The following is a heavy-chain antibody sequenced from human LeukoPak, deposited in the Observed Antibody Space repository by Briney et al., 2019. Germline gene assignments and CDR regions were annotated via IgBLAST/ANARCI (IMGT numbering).Heavy chain of an antibody. Sequence: GRSLRLSCAASGLTFDDYAMHWVRQAPGKGLEGVSGIRWNSGSIGYAASVKGRFTISRDNAKNSLYLQMNSLRAEDTALYYCAKGYRKYSYGPALDYWGQGTLVIVSS. CDR1: GLTFDDYA. V-gene: IGHV3-9*01. CDR3: AKGYRKYSYGPALDY. J-gene: IGHJ4*02. CDR2: IRWNSGSI. D-gene: IGHD5-18*01.